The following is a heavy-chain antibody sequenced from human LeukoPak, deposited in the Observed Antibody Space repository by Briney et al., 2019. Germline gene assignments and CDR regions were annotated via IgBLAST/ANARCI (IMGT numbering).Heavy chain of an antibody. J-gene: IGHJ3*02. Sequence: PGGSLRLSCAASGFTFDDYAMRWVRQAPGKGLEWVSSISSSSSYIYYADSVKGRFTISRDNAKNSLYLQMNSLRAEDTAVYYCAGYDILTGYSKRPIFDIWAKGQWSPSLQ. D-gene: IGHD3-9*01. CDR3: AGYDILTGYSKRPIFDI. CDR1: GFTFDDYA. V-gene: IGHV3-21*01. CDR2: ISSSSSYI.